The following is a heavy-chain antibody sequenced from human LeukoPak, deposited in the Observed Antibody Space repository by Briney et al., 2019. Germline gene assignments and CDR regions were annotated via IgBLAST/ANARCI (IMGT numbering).Heavy chain of an antibody. CDR1: GGTFSSYA. CDR3: ARDPLQDNWNSYFDY. J-gene: IGHJ4*02. Sequence: GASVKVSCKGSGGTFSSYAISWVRQAPGQGLEWMGGIIPIFGTANYAQKFQGRVTITTDESTSTAYMELSSLRSEDTAVYYCARDPLQDNWNSYFDYWGQGTLVTVSS. D-gene: IGHD1-7*01. CDR2: IIPIFGTA. V-gene: IGHV1-69*05.